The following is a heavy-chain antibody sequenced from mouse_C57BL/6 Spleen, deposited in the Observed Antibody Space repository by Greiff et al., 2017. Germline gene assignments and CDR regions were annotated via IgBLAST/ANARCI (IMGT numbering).Heavy chain of an antibody. CDR1: GYTFTSYW. CDR3: ASVGSSYDFDY. D-gene: IGHD1-1*01. CDR2: IDPSDSET. J-gene: IGHJ2*01. V-gene: IGHV1-52*01. Sequence: QVQLQQPGAELVRPGSSVKLSCKASGYTFTSYWMHWVKQRPIQGLEWIGNIDPSDSETHYNQKFKDKATMTVDKSSSTAYMQLSSLTSADSAVYYCASVGSSYDFDYWGQGTTLTVSS.